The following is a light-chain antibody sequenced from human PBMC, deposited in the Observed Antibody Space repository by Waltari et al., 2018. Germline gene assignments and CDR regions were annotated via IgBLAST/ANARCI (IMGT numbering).Light chain of an antibody. J-gene: IGKJ1*01. CDR3: QQLNSYQWT. Sequence: IQLTQSPSSLSASVGDRVTTTCRASQGISNYLAGYQPKPWKAPKLLIYAASTLQSGVPSRFSGSGSGTDFTLTISSLQPEDFATYYCQQLNSYQWTFGQGTKVEIK. CDR1: QGISNY. V-gene: IGKV1-9*01. CDR2: AAS.